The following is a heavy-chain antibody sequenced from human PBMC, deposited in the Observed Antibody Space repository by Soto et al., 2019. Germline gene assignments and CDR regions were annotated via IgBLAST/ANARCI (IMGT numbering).Heavy chain of an antibody. V-gene: IGHV3-23*01. Sequence: GSLRLSCAASGFIFSSYAMTWVRQAPGKGLEWVSGISGSGGTTYYADSVKGRFTISRDNSKNTLYLQMNSLRAEDSAIYYCAKRFAYSSGLDGFDIWGQGTMVTVSS. J-gene: IGHJ3*02. D-gene: IGHD6-19*01. CDR3: AKRFAYSSGLDGFDI. CDR2: ISGSGGTT. CDR1: GFIFSSYA.